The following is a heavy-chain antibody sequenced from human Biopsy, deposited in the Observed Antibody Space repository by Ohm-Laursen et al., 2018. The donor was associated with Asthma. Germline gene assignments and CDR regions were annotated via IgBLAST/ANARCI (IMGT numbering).Heavy chain of an antibody. CDR2: ISYSGST. V-gene: IGHV4-61*01. J-gene: IGHJ2*01. Sequence: SETLSLTCTVSGGSVSSGSYYWSWIRQPPGKGLAWVRYISYSGSTDYNPSLKSRLTISMDTSKNQFPLKLSSVTAADTAVYYCARVPTTLRYFDLWGRGTLVTVSS. D-gene: IGHD2-15*01. CDR1: GGSVSSGSYY. CDR3: ARVPTTLRYFDL.